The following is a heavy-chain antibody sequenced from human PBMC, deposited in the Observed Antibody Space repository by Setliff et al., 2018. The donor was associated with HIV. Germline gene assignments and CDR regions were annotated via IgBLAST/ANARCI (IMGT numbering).Heavy chain of an antibody. CDR3: AIDQGRDYVWGSYRSSLDY. D-gene: IGHD3-16*02. CDR1: GGSISSHY. J-gene: IGHJ4*02. CDR2: IYYSGST. Sequence: ETLSLTCNVSGGSISSHYWSWIRQPPGKGLEWSGSIYYSGSTNYNPSLKSRVSISVDTSTNQFSLTLSSVTAADTAVYYFAIDQGRDYVWGSYRSSLDYWGQGTLVTVSS. V-gene: IGHV4-59*11.